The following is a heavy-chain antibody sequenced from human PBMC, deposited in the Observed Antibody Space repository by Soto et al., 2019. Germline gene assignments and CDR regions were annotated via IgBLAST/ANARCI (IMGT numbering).Heavy chain of an antibody. CDR3: AREPAVAPHYYYGMDV. CDR2: IYYSGST. V-gene: IGHV4-31*03. J-gene: IGHJ6*02. D-gene: IGHD6-19*01. Sequence: SETLSLTCTVSGGSISSGGYYWSWIRQHPGKGLEWIGYIYYSGSTYYNPSLKSRVTISVDTSKNQFSLKLSSVTAADTAVYYCAREPAVAPHYYYGMDVWGQGTTVTVSS. CDR1: GGSISSGGYY.